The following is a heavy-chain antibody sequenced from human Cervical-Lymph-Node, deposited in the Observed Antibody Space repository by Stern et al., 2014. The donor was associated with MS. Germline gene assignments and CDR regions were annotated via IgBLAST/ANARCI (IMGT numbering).Heavy chain of an antibody. V-gene: IGHV4-59*01. CDR3: AGEVKYSSGLV. J-gene: IGHJ4*02. CDR1: GGSISSYY. Sequence: QVQLVESGPGLVKPSETLSLTCTVSGGSISSYYWSWIRQPPGKGMEWIGYIYYSGSTNYNPSLKSRVTISVDTSKNQFSLKLSSVTAADPAVYYCAGEVKYSSGLVWGQGTLVTVSS. D-gene: IGHD6-19*01. CDR2: IYYSGST.